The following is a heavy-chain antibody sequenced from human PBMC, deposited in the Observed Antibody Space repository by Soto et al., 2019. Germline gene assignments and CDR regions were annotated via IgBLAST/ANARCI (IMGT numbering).Heavy chain of an antibody. CDR3: ARIQDSSGWHGGADY. V-gene: IGHV4-59*08. D-gene: IGHD6-19*01. J-gene: IGHJ4*02. CDR1: GGSISSYY. CDR2: IHYSGSI. Sequence: QVQLQESGPGLVKPSETLSLTCTVSGGSISSYYWSWIRQPPGKGLEWIGYIHYSGSINYNPSLTSRVTISVDPSNNQFSLKLSSVTAADTAVYYCARIQDSSGWHGGADYWGQGTLVTVSS.